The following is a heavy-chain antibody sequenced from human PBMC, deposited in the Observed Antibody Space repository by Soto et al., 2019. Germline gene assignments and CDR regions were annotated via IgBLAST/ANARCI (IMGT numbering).Heavy chain of an antibody. J-gene: IGHJ4*02. CDR1: GGSISSSSYY. D-gene: IGHD1-26*01. CDR2: IYYSGRT. Sequence: QLQLQESGPGLVKPSETLSLTCTVSGGSISSSSYYWGWIRQPPGKGLEWIGSIYYSGRTYYNPSLKSRVTISVDTSKNQFSLKLSSVTAADTAVYYCARHRVGGAYYFDYWGQGTLVTVSS. V-gene: IGHV4-39*01. CDR3: ARHRVGGAYYFDY.